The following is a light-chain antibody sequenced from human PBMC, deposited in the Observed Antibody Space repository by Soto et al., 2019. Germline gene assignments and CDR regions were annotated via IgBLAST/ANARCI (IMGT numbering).Light chain of an antibody. V-gene: IGKV3-11*01. CDR1: QSVSSY. CDR2: DAS. CDR3: QQRSSWQIT. J-gene: IGKJ5*01. Sequence: EIVFTQSPATLSLSPGEIATLSCRASQSVSSYLAWYQQKPGQAPRLLTYDASKRATGIPARFSGSGSGTDFTRTISILEPEGFAVYYCQQRSSWQITFGQGTRLENK.